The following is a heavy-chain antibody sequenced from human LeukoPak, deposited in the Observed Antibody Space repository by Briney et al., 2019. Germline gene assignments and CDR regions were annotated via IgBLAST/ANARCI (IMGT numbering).Heavy chain of an antibody. Sequence: ASEKVSLQASGYTFTSYVINWVRQATAQGLEWMGWMNPNFGNTGYAHKFQGRVTISSNTSISTAYMELSSLRSDDSAVYYCANTYSSSWFYWFDPWGQGTVLSVFS. CDR2: MNPNFGNT. J-gene: IGHJ5*02. CDR1: GYTFTSYV. V-gene: IGHV1-8*01. CDR3: ANTYSSSWFYWFDP. D-gene: IGHD6-13*01.